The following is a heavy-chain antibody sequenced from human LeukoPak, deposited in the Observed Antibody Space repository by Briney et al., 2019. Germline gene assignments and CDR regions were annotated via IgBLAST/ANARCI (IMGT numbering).Heavy chain of an antibody. CDR1: GGSISSYY. D-gene: IGHD3-10*01. CDR3: ARYDVVRGCQDAFDI. J-gene: IGHJ3*02. V-gene: IGHV4-59*08. Sequence: SETLSLTCTVSGGSISSYYWSWIRQPPGKGLEWIGYIYYRGSTNYNPSLKSRVTISGDTSKNQFSLKLSSVTAADTAVYYCARYDVVRGCQDAFDIWGQGTMVTVSS. CDR2: IYYRGST.